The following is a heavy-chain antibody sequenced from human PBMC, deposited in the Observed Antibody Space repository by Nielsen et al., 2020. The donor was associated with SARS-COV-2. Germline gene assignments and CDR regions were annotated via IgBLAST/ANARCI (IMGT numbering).Heavy chain of an antibody. V-gene: IGHV4-34*01. CDR2: INHSGST. Sequence: SETLSLTCAVYGGSFSGYYWSWIRQPPGKGLDWIGEINHSGSTNYNPSLKSRVTVSVDTSKNQFSLKLSSVTAADTAVYYCARGARYYDSSGYYYRASNYYYYYGMDVWGQGTTVTVSS. J-gene: IGHJ6*02. CDR1: GGSFSGYY. CDR3: ARGARYYDSSGYYYRASNYYYYYGMDV. D-gene: IGHD3-22*01.